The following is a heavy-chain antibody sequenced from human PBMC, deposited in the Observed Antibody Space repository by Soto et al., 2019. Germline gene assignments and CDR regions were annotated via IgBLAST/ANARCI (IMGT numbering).Heavy chain of an antibody. J-gene: IGHJ4*02. D-gene: IGHD1-26*01. Sequence: SETLSLTCTVSGGSIYTGGFYWSWIRQLPGKGLELLGYIYYTGSTQYTPSLKSRLTISTDTSDNQFSLRLTSVTAADTAVYYCATSLVTSRTRVDYWGQGTLVTVYS. CDR3: ATSLVTSRTRVDY. CDR1: GGSIYTGGFY. CDR2: IYYTGST. V-gene: IGHV4-31*03.